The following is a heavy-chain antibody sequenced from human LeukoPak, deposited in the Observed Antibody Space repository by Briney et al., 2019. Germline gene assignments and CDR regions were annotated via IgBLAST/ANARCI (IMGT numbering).Heavy chain of an antibody. CDR3: ARSTFSWFDP. CDR2: IYYSGST. CDR1: GGSISSGDYY. D-gene: IGHD3-16*01. Sequence: SETLSLTCTVSGGSISSGDYYWSWIRQPPGRGLKWIGYIYYSGSTYYNPSLKSRVTISVDTSKNQFSLKLSSVTAADTAVYYCARSTFSWFDPWGQGTLVTVSS. V-gene: IGHV4-30-4*01. J-gene: IGHJ5*02.